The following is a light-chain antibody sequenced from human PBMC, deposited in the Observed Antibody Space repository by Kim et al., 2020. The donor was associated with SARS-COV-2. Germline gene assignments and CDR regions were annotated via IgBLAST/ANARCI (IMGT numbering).Light chain of an antibody. J-gene: IGLJ1*01. Sequence: VSPGQTASITCAGDKLVDKYACWYQQKPGQSPVLVIYQDSKRPSGIPERFSGSNSGNTATLTISGTQAMDEADYYCQAWDSSTHYVFGTGTKVTVL. CDR3: QAWDSSTHYV. V-gene: IGLV3-1*01. CDR2: QDS. CDR1: KLVDKY.